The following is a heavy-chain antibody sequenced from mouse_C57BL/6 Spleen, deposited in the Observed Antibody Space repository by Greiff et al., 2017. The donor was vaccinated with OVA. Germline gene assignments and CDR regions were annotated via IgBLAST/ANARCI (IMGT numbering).Heavy chain of an antibody. Sequence: LVESGPELVKPGASVKISCKASGYAFSSSWMNWVKQRPGKGLEWIGRIYPGDGDTNYNGKFKGKATLTADKSSSTAYMQLSSLTSEDSAVYFCARLGVTTVYYAMDYWGQGTSVTVSS. CDR3: ARLGVTTVYYAMDY. D-gene: IGHD2-2*01. J-gene: IGHJ4*01. V-gene: IGHV1-82*01. CDR1: GYAFSSSW. CDR2: IYPGDGDT.